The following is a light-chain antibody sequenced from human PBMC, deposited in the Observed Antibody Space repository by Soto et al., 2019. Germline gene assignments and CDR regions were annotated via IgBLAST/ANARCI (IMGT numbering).Light chain of an antibody. CDR2: GAS. CDR3: QQSYSVPLT. CDR1: QNIVNY. J-gene: IGKJ4*01. Sequence: DIQMTQPPSSLSASVGDRVTITCRASQNIVNYLNWYQRKPGKAPNLLIYGASSLQRGVPSRFSGSGSGTDFTLTISTLQPEDFATFYCQQSYSVPLTFGGGTKVDI. V-gene: IGKV1-39*01.